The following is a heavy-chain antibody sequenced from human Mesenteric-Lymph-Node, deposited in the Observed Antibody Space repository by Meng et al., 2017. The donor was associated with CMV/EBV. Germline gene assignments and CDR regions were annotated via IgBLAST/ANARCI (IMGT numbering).Heavy chain of an antibody. CDR1: GFNFNNYG. Sequence: GESLKISCAASGFNFNNYGMHWVRQAPGKGLEWVTFIRYDGSNKFYADSVKGRFTISRDNSKNTVYLQMTSLRPEDTAVYSCAKDARYCSSSTCWPNPYYFDYWGQGVLVTVSS. CDR2: IRYDGSNK. J-gene: IGHJ4*02. CDR3: AKDARYCSSSTCWPNPYYFDY. V-gene: IGHV3-30*02. D-gene: IGHD2-2*01.